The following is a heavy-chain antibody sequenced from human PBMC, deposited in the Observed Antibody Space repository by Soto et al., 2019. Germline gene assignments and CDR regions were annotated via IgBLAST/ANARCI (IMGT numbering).Heavy chain of an antibody. CDR2: ISAYNGNT. CDR3: ALLVVVAATNNWFDP. V-gene: IGHV1-18*04. Sequence: QVQLVQSGAEVKKPGTSVKVSCKASGYTFTSYGISWVRQAPGQGLEWMGWISAYNGNTNYAQKLQGRVTMTTDTSTSTAYMELRSLRSDDTAVYYCALLVVVAATNNWFDPWGQGTLVTVSS. CDR1: GYTFTSYG. J-gene: IGHJ5*02. D-gene: IGHD2-15*01.